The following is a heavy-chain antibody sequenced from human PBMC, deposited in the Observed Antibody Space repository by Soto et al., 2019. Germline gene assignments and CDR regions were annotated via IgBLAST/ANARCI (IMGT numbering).Heavy chain of an antibody. Sequence: QVHLQESGPGLVKPSQTLSLTCTVLGDSITTGDYYWTWVRQSPGKGLEWIGYIYNSETAHYNPSRKSRLTMSVDTSKNQFSLKLSSVTAADTAVYYCARFYGDNDYFDHWGLGSLVTVSS. D-gene: IGHD4-17*01. CDR1: GDSITTGDYY. J-gene: IGHJ4*02. CDR3: ARFYGDNDYFDH. CDR2: IYNSETA. V-gene: IGHV4-30-4*01.